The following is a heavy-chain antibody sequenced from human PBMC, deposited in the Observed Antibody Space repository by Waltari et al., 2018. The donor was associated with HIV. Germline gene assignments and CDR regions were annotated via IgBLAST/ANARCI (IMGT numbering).Heavy chain of an antibody. CDR1: GGSISAYY. J-gene: IGHJ5*02. CDR2: IFHSGSA. Sequence: QVQLRESGPGLVKPSVTLSLTCSLSGGSISAYYWSWIRQSPGKALEWIGYIFHSGSANYTPSLKSRVTRSVDTSKNQFSLKMISVTAADTAVYYCARGNDVIGNWFDPWGRGTRVIVSS. D-gene: IGHD3-10*01. CDR3: ARGNDVIGNWFDP. V-gene: IGHV4-59*13.